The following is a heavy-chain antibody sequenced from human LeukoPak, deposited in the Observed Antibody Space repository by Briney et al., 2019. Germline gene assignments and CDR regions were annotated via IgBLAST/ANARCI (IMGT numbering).Heavy chain of an antibody. CDR3: ATRPPGSLTWDWDFHY. V-gene: IGHV1-24*01. CDR2: FDPENGET. D-gene: IGHD1-26*01. J-gene: IGHJ4*02. CDR1: GYTLTELS. Sequence: ASVKVSCRVSGYTLTELSMHWVRQAPGKGLEWMEGFDPENGETIYAQKFQGRVTMTEDTSTDTAYMELSSLSSEDTAVYYCATRPPGSLTWDWDFHYWGRGTLVTVSS.